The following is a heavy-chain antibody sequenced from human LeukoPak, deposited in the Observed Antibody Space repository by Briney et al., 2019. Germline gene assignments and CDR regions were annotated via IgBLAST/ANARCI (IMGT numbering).Heavy chain of an antibody. CDR2: IYYSGST. CDR3: ARGRDGYNFDPDAFDN. J-gene: IGHJ3*02. Sequence: SETLSLTCTVSGGSISSYYWSWIRQPPGKGLEWIGYIYYSGSTNYNPSLKSRVTISVDTSKNQFSLKLSSVTAADTAVYYCARGRDGYNFDPDAFDNWGQGTMVTVSS. D-gene: IGHD5-24*01. CDR1: GGSISSYY. V-gene: IGHV4-59*01.